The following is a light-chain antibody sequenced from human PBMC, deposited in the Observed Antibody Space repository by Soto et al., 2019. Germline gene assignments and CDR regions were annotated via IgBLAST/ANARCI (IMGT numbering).Light chain of an antibody. Sequence: ERVMTRSPVTLYVSPGERATLSCRASQSVSDNLAWYQQKPGQAPRLLFYGASTRATDIPVRFSGSGSGTEFTLTISSLQSEDFAVYYCQQYNNWPLTFGGGTKVDIK. CDR1: QSVSDN. CDR3: QQYNNWPLT. J-gene: IGKJ4*01. CDR2: GAS. V-gene: IGKV3D-15*01.